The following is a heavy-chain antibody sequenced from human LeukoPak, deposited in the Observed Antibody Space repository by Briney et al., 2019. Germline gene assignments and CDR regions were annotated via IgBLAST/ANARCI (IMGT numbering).Heavy chain of an antibody. CDR1: GFTFSSYA. CDR3: AKDRQARITMVRGVYNWFDP. V-gene: IGHV3-23*01. J-gene: IGHJ5*02. Sequence: PGGSLRLSCAASGFTFSSYAMSWVRQAPGKGLEWVSAISGSGGSTYYADSVKGRFTISRDNSKNTLYLQMNSLRAEDTAVYYCAKDRQARITMVRGVYNWFDPWGQGTLVTASS. D-gene: IGHD3-10*01. CDR2: ISGSGGST.